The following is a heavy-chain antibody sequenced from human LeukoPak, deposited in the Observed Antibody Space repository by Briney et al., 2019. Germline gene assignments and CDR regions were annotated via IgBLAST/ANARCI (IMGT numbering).Heavy chain of an antibody. Sequence: GGSPRLSCAASGFTFSSYEMNWVRQAPGKGLEWVSYVSSSGSTIYYADSVKGRFTISRDNAKNSLYLQMNSLRAEDTAVYYCAELGITMIGGVWGKGTTVTISS. CDR1: GFTFSSYE. CDR3: AELGITMIGGV. D-gene: IGHD3-10*02. V-gene: IGHV3-48*03. J-gene: IGHJ6*04. CDR2: VSSSGSTI.